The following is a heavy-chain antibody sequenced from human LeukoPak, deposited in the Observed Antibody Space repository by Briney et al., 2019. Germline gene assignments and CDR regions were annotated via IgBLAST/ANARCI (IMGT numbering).Heavy chain of an antibody. CDR2: ITRDGSQK. CDR3: ARGDSYYDILTGFPLDY. CDR1: GFTFRSYW. V-gene: IGHV3-7*01. D-gene: IGHD3-9*01. J-gene: IGHJ4*02. Sequence: GGSLRLSCAASGFTFRSYWMTCVRQAPGKGLEWVASITRDGSQKYYVDSVKGRFTISRDNAENSLYLQMNSLRAEDTAVYYCARGDSYYDILTGFPLDYWGQGTLVTVSS.